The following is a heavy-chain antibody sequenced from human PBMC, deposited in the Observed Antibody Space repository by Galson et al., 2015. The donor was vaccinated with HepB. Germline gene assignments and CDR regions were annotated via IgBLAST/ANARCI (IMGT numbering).Heavy chain of an antibody. D-gene: IGHD3-10*01. CDR2: ISSDGSRT. V-gene: IGHV3-48*04. CDR3: AYGMDV. CDR1: GFTFSRFP. Sequence: SLRLSCAASGFTFSRFPMNWARQAPGKGLEWVSYISSDGSRTHYADSVKGRFTIPRDNAKDSLYLQMNSLRAEDTAVYYCAYGMDVWGQGTTVTVSS. J-gene: IGHJ6*02.